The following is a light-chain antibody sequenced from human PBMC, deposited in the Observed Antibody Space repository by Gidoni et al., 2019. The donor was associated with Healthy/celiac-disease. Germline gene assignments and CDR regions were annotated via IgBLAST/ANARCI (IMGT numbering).Light chain of an antibody. J-gene: IGKJ4*01. CDR1: QSLSSN. CDR2: GAS. CDR3: QQYNNWPAT. Sequence: IVMTQSPATLSVSPGERATLSCRASQSLSSNLAWYQQKPGQAPRLLIYGASTRATGIPARFSGSGSGTEFTLTISSLQSEDFAVYYCQQYNNWPATFGGGTKVEIK. V-gene: IGKV3-15*01.